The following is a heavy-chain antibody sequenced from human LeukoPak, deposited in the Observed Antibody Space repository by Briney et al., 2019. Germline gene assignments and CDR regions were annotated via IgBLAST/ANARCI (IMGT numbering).Heavy chain of an antibody. Sequence: GASVKVSCKASGYTFTSYDINWVRQATGQGLEGMGWMNPNSGNTGYAQKFQGRVTMTRNTSISTAYMELSSLRSEYTAVYYCARGRVYCSGGSCYYWFDPWGQGTLVTVSS. V-gene: IGHV1-8*01. J-gene: IGHJ5*02. CDR3: ARGRVYCSGGSCYYWFDP. CDR2: MNPNSGNT. CDR1: GYTFTSYD. D-gene: IGHD2-15*01.